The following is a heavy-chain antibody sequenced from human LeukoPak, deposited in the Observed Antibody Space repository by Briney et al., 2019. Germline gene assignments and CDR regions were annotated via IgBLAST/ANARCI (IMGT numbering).Heavy chain of an antibody. CDR3: ARRSRIAARPFDY. CDR1: GYTFTGYY. Sequence: ASVKVSCKASGYTFTGYYMHWVRQAPGQGLEWMGWINPNSGGTNYAQKFQGRVTMTRDTSISTAYMELSRLRSDDTAVYYCARRSRIAARPFDYWGQGTLVTVSS. D-gene: IGHD6-6*01. CDR2: INPNSGGT. V-gene: IGHV1-2*02. J-gene: IGHJ4*02.